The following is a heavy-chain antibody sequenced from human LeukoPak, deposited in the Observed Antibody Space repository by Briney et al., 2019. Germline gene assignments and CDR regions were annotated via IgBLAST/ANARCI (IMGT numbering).Heavy chain of an antibody. J-gene: IGHJ5*01. D-gene: IGHD6-13*01. Sequence: GGSLRLSCAASGFTFISYGMHWVRQAPGKGLEWVANIKEDGSEKYYVDSVKGRFTIFRDNAKNSLYLQMNSLRAEDTAVYYCATVRFLYTSSWFDYWGQGTLVTVSS. CDR1: GFTFISYG. CDR2: IKEDGSEK. CDR3: ATVRFLYTSSWFDY. V-gene: IGHV3-7*01.